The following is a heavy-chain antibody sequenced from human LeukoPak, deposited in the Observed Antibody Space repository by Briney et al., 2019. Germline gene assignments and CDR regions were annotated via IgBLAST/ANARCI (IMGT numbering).Heavy chain of an antibody. CDR3: ANLFPRVPNYVMDV. J-gene: IGHJ6*02. V-gene: IGHV3-23*01. CDR1: AFTFSSYA. CDR2: ISGSGTSS. Sequence: GSLRLSCTASAFTFSSYAMSWVRQAPGKGLEWVSAISGSGTSSYYADSVRGRFTISRDNSKNTLFLQMNSLRADDTAVYYCANLFPRVPNYVMDVWGQGTTVTVSS. D-gene: IGHD1-1*01.